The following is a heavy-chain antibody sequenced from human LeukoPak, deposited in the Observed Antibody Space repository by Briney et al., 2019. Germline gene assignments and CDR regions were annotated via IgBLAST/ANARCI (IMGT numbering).Heavy chain of an antibody. CDR1: GGSFSGYY. CDR2: INHSGST. V-gene: IGHV4-34*01. CDR3: ARHNDDSSGYKFDY. J-gene: IGHJ4*02. D-gene: IGHD3-22*01. Sequence: SETLSLTCAVYGGSFSGYYWSWIRQPPGKGLEWTGEINHSGSTNYNPSLKSRVTISVDTSKNQFSLKLSSVTAADTAVYYCARHNDDSSGYKFDYWGQGTLVTVSS.